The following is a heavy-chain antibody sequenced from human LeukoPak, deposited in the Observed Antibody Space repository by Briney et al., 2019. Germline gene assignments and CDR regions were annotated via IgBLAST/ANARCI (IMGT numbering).Heavy chain of an antibody. V-gene: IGHV3-30*02. CDR1: GFTFSSYG. D-gene: IGHD6-6*01. J-gene: IGHJ4*02. CDR3: ANTIAARRPFDY. Sequence: GGSLRLSCAASGFTFSSYGMHWVRQAPGKGLEWVAFIRYDGSNKYYADSVKGRFTISRDNSKNTLYLQMNSLRAEDTAVYYCANTIAARRPFDYWGQGTLVTVSS. CDR2: IRYDGSNK.